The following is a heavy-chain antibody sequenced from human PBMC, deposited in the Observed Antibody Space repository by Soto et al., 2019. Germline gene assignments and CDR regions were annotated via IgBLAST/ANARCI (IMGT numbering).Heavy chain of an antibody. Sequence: SETLSLTCTVSGGSISSYYWSWIRQPPGKGLEWIGYIYYSGSTNYNPSLKSRVTISVDTSKNQFSLKLSSVTAADTAVYYCARDAWIAGEGPLDYYYYMDVWGKGTTVTVSS. CDR2: IYYSGST. CDR1: GGSISSYY. V-gene: IGHV4-59*01. D-gene: IGHD2-2*03. J-gene: IGHJ6*03. CDR3: ARDAWIAGEGPLDYYYYMDV.